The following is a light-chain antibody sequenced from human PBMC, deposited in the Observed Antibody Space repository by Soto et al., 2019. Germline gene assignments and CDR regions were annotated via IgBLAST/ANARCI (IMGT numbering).Light chain of an antibody. Sequence: QAVVTQEPSLTVPPGGTVTLTCDSTTGAVTSGHYPYWFQRKPGQAPRPLIYDTTNKHSWTPARFSGSLLGGKAALTLSGAQPEDEADYYCLLSYTDGRPVFGGGTKVTVL. CDR3: LLSYTDGRPV. CDR2: DTT. V-gene: IGLV7-46*01. CDR1: TGAVTSGHY. J-gene: IGLJ2*01.